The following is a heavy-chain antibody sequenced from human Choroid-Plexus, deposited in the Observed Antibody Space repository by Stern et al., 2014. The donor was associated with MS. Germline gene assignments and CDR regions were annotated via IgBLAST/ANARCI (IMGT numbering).Heavy chain of an antibody. V-gene: IGHV3-30*18. J-gene: IGHJ5*02. Sequence: VQLLESGGCVVQPGRPLRLSCVASGFTFGSCAMHWVRQAPGKGLEWVAGVSYDGSNKYYADSVKGRFTISRDNSQNTLYMQMSSLRPEDTAVYYCAKDRQYLTYFFDHWGQGSLVTVSS. CDR1: GFTFGSCA. D-gene: IGHD2/OR15-2a*01. CDR3: AKDRQYLTYFFDH. CDR2: VSYDGSNK.